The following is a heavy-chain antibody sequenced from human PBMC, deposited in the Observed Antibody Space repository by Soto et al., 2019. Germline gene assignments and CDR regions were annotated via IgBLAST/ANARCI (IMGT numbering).Heavy chain of an antibody. CDR3: AKREGGATVIPHFFDY. CDR2: ISGSGGST. V-gene: IGHV3-23*01. CDR1: GFTFSSYA. D-gene: IGHD3-16*02. J-gene: IGHJ4*02. Sequence: EVQLLESGGGLVQPGGSLRLSCAASGFTFSSYAMSWVRQAPGKGLEWVSAISGSGGSTYYADSVKGRFTISRDNSKNTLYLQMNRLRAEDTAVYYCAKREGGATVIPHFFDYWGQGTLVTVSS.